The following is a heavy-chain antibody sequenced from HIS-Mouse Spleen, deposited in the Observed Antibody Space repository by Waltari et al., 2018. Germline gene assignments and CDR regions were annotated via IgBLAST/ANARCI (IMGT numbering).Heavy chain of an antibody. Sequence: QVQLVESGGGVVQPGRSLRLSCAPSGFPFGTYRIHWARQAPGKGLEWVAVISYDGSNKYYADSVKGRFTISRDNSKNTLYLQMNSLRAEDTAVYYCARDTVPHTLYFDLWGRGTLVTVSS. D-gene: IGHD2-21*01. V-gene: IGHV3-30*03. CDR2: ISYDGSNK. J-gene: IGHJ2*01. CDR3: ARDTVPHTLYFDL. CDR1: GFPFGTYR.